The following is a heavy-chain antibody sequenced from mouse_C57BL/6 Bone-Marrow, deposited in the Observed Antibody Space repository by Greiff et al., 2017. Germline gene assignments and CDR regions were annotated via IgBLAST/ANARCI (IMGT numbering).Heavy chain of an antibody. D-gene: IGHD2-4*01. Sequence: EVQLQQSGPELVKPGASVKIPCKASGYTFTDYNMDWVKQSHGKSLEWIGDINPNNGGTIYNQKFKGKATLTVDKSSSTAYMELRSLTSEDTAVYYCARRMITGGYYAMDYWGQGTSVTVSS. J-gene: IGHJ4*01. CDR3: ARRMITGGYYAMDY. V-gene: IGHV1-18*01. CDR1: GYTFTDYN. CDR2: INPNNGGT.